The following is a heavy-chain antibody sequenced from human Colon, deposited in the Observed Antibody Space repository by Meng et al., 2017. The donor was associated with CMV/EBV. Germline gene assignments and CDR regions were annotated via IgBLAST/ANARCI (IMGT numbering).Heavy chain of an antibody. CDR3: ARGIRLGATSYFDY. D-gene: IGHD1-26*01. CDR1: GGTFSSYA. J-gene: IGHJ4*02. Sequence: SVKVSCKASGGTFSSYAISWVRQAPGQGLEWMGGIIPILGIANYAQKFQGRVTITADKSTSTAYMELSSLRSEDTAAYYCARGIRLGATSYFDYWGQGTLVTVSS. V-gene: IGHV1-69*10. CDR2: IIPILGIA.